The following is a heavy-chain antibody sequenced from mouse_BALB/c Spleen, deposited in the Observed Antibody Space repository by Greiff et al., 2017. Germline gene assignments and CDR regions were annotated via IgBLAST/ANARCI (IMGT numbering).Heavy chain of an antibody. CDR3: ARGYYGSSYGFAY. Sequence: EVKLVESGGGLVKPGGSLKLSCAASGFAFSSYDMSWVRQTPEKRLEWVAYISSGGGSTYYPDTVKGRFTISRDNAKNTLYLQMSSLKSEDTAMYYCARGYYGSSYGFAYWGQGTLVTVSA. J-gene: IGHJ3*01. V-gene: IGHV5-12-1*01. CDR1: GFAFSSYD. D-gene: IGHD1-1*01. CDR2: ISSGGGST.